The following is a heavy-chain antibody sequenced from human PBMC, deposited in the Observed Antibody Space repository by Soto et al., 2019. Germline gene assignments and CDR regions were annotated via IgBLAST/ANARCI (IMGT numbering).Heavy chain of an antibody. V-gene: IGHV4-61*01. Sequence: SETLSLTCTVSGGSVSSGSYYWSWIRQPPGKGLEWIGYIYYSGSTNYNPSLKSRVTISVDTSKNQFSLKLSSVTAADTAVYYCAHAATRYYYYGMDVWGQGTTVTVSS. J-gene: IGHJ6*02. CDR3: AHAATRYYYYGMDV. CDR1: GGSVSSGSYY. D-gene: IGHD2-15*01. CDR2: IYYSGST.